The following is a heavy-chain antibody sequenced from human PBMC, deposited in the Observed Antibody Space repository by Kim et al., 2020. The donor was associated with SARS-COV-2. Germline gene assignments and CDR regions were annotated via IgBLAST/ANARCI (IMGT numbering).Heavy chain of an antibody. V-gene: IGHV4-39*01. CDR3: ARLRPGATVRDAFDI. J-gene: IGHJ3*02. D-gene: IGHD1-26*01. CDR2: IYYSGST. CDR1: GGSISSSSYY. Sequence: SETLSLTCTVSGGSISSSSYYWGWIRQPPGKGLEWIGSIYYSGSTYYNPSLKSRVTISVDTSKNQFSLKLSSVTAADTAVYYCARLRPGATVRDAFDIWGQGTMVTVSS.